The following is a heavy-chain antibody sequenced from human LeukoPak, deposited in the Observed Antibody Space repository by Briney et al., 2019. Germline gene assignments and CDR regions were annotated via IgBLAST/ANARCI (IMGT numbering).Heavy chain of an antibody. CDR3: ARGPRPGIVVVPAAPDN. Sequence: SETLSLTCSVSGGSITSYYWSWIRQPAGKGLEWIGRIYTSENINYNPSLKSRVTISVDTSKNQFSLKLSSVTAVDTAVYYCARGPRPGIVVVPAAPDNWGQGTLVTVSS. J-gene: IGHJ4*02. D-gene: IGHD2-2*01. CDR1: GGSITSYY. V-gene: IGHV4-4*07. CDR2: IYTSENI.